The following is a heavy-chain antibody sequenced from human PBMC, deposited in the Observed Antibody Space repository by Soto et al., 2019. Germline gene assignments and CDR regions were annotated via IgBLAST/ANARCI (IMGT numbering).Heavy chain of an antibody. Sequence: EVQLVESGGGSVQPGGSLRLSCAASGFTSSTFSMNWVRQAPGRGLEWISYISGGGRPISYADSVKGRFTISRDNAKNSLYLQMDSLTDEETAVYYCARDLGWAFDSWGQGTLVTVSS. CDR2: ISGGGRPI. CDR3: ARDLGWAFDS. J-gene: IGHJ4*02. D-gene: IGHD6-19*01. CDR1: GFTSSTFS. V-gene: IGHV3-48*02.